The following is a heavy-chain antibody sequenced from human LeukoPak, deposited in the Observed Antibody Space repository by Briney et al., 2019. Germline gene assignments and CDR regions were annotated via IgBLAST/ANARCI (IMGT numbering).Heavy chain of an antibody. CDR3: ARSDIQLWPRDYYSGMDV. Sequence: PGGSLRLSCAASGFTFSSYGMHWVRQAPGKGLEWVAVIWYDGSNKYYADSVKGRFTISRDNSKNTLYLQMNSLRAEDTAVYYCARSDIQLWPRDYYSGMDVSGQGTTVTASS. CDR2: IWYDGSNK. J-gene: IGHJ6*02. D-gene: IGHD5-18*01. CDR1: GFTFSSYG. V-gene: IGHV3-33*01.